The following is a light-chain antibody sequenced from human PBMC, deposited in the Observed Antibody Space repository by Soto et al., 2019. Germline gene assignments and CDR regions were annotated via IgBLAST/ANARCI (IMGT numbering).Light chain of an antibody. V-gene: IGKV3-20*01. CDR1: QSVSSSY. J-gene: IGKJ1*01. Sequence: EIVLTQSPGTLSLSPGDRATLSCRASQSVSSSYLAWYQQKPGQAPGLLIYGASSRATGIPDRFSGSGSGTDFTLTTSRLEPEDFAVYYCQQYGRSPWTFGQGTKVEVK. CDR2: GAS. CDR3: QQYGRSPWT.